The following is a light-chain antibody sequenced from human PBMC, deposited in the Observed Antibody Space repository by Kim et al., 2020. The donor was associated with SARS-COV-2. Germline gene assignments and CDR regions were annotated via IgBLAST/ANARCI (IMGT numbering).Light chain of an antibody. J-gene: IGLJ2*01. V-gene: IGLV1-40*01. Sequence: ITIPCTGSNSNIGAGYDVHWYQHLPGTAPRLLIYENNHRASGVPDRFSGSKSGSSASLAITGLQADDEAHYYCQSYDGGLSGSKLFGGGTQLTVL. CDR3: QSYDGGLSGSKL. CDR2: ENN. CDR1: NSNIGAGYD.